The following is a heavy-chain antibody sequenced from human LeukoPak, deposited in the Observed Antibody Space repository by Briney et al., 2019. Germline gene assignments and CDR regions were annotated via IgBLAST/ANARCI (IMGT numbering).Heavy chain of an antibody. Sequence: SETLSLTCTVSGGSISSYYWSWIRQPPGKGLEWIGYIYYSGSTNYNPSLKSRVTISVETSKNQFSLKLNSVTAADTAVFYCAANSADYNTLGSSYKVWGQGTLVTVSS. CDR3: AANSADYNTLGSSYKV. CDR2: IYYSGST. J-gene: IGHJ4*02. D-gene: IGHD3-10*01. CDR1: GGSISSYY. V-gene: IGHV4-59*08.